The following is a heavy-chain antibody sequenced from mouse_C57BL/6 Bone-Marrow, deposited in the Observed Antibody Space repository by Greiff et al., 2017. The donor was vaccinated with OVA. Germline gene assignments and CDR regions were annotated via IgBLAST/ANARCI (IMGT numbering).Heavy chain of an antibody. CDR2: IYPGDGDT. Sequence: VQLQQSGPELVKPGASVKISCKASGYAFSSSWMNWVKQRPGKGLEWIGRIYPGDGDTNYNGKFKGKATLTADKSSSTAYMHLSSLTSEDSAVYFCARSLEDAMDYWGQGTSVTVSA. J-gene: IGHJ4*01. V-gene: IGHV1-82*01. CDR3: ARSLEDAMDY. CDR1: GYAFSSSW.